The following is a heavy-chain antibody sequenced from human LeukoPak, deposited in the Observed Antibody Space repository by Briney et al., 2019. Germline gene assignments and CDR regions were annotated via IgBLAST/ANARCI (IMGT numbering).Heavy chain of an antibody. Sequence: GGSLRLSCTASGFTFGDYAISWVRQAPGKGLEWVGFIRSKAYGGTTEYAASVKGRFTISRDDSKSIAYLQMNSLKTEDTAVYYCTRQSITMVRGVTYDHFDYWGQGTLVTVSS. V-gene: IGHV3-49*04. D-gene: IGHD3-10*01. CDR1: GFTFGDYA. CDR3: TRQSITMVRGVTYDHFDY. J-gene: IGHJ4*02. CDR2: IRSKAYGGTT.